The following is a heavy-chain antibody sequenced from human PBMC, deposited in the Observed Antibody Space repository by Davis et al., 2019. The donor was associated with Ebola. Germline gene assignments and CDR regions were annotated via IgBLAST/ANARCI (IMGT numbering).Heavy chain of an antibody. J-gene: IGHJ4*02. Sequence: ASVKVSCKASGYTFITYGLSWLRQAPGQGLEWMGCISPYNGNRNYTQKLQGRVTMTTDTSATTAYMELRILKSDDTAVYYCARGEIVATTTFDNWGQGTLVTVSS. CDR1: GYTFITYG. D-gene: IGHD5-12*01. V-gene: IGHV1-18*01. CDR3: ARGEIVATTTFDN. CDR2: ISPYNGNR.